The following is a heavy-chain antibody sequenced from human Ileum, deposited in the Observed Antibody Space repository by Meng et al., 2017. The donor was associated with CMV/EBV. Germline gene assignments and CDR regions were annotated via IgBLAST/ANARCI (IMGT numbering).Heavy chain of an antibody. J-gene: IGHJ4*02. V-gene: IGHV3-23*01. Sequence: CAASGFTFSPYAMTWVRQAPGKGLEWVSAISGSGGSTYYADSVKGRFTISRDNSKNTLYLQMNSLRAEDTAVYYCAKLSSWYGGFDYWGQGTLVTVSS. CDR3: AKLSSWYGGFDY. D-gene: IGHD6-13*01. CDR2: ISGSGGST. CDR1: GFTFSPYA.